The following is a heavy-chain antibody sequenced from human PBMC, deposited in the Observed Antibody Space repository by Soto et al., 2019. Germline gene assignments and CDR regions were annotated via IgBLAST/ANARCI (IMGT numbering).Heavy chain of an antibody. J-gene: IGHJ4*02. Sequence: GGSLRLSCAASGFTFSSYGMHWVRQAPGKGLEWVAVILYDGSKKYYADSVKGRFTISRDNSKNTLYLQMDSLRVEDTAVYYCAKDLALMADYWGQGTPVTVSS. V-gene: IGHV3-30*18. CDR2: ILYDGSKK. CDR3: AKDLALMADY. CDR1: GFTFSSYG. D-gene: IGHD3-16*01.